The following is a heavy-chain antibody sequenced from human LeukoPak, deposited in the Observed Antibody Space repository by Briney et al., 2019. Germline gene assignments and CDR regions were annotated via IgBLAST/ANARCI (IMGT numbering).Heavy chain of an antibody. CDR2: IKSKIAGGTA. D-gene: IGHD1-26*01. V-gene: IGHV3-15*01. CDR1: GFTLSGAW. Sequence: GGSLRLSCAASGFTLSGAWMSWVRQSPGKGLEWVGRIKSKIAGGTADYATPVKGRFSISRDDSKNTLYLQMNSLKTEDTAVYYCTTDRKWWGQGTLVTVSS. J-gene: IGHJ4*02. CDR3: TTDRKW.